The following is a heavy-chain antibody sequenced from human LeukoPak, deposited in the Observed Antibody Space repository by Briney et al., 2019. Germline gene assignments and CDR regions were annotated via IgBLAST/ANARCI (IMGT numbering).Heavy chain of an antibody. J-gene: IGHJ4*02. CDR3: ARDISAWPRVHFDY. CDR2: INSDGSST. V-gene: IGHV3-74*01. D-gene: IGHD6-25*01. Sequence: GGSLRLSCAASGFTFRSYEMNWVRQAPGKGLVWVSRINSDGSSTSYADSVKGRFTISRDNAKNTLYLQMNSLRAEDTAVYYCARDISAWPRVHFDYWGQGTLVTVSS. CDR1: GFTFRSYE.